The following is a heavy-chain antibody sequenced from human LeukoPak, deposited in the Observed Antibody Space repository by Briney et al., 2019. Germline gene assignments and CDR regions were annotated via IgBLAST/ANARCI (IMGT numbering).Heavy chain of an antibody. Sequence: SVTVSCKASGGTFTSYAISWVRQAPGQGLEYMGRIIPIFGTANYAQKFQGRVTITADESTSTAYMELSSLRSEDTAVYYCARETGRHNWNDAPAFDYWGQGTLVTVSS. CDR1: GGTFTSYA. CDR2: IIPIFGTA. J-gene: IGHJ4*02. V-gene: IGHV1-69*13. CDR3: ARETGRHNWNDAPAFDY. D-gene: IGHD1-20*01.